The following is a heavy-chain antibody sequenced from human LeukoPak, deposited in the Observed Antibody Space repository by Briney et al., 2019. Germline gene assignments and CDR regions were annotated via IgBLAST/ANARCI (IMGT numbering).Heavy chain of an antibody. CDR2: IYYSGST. CDR1: PPPTTSYP. J-gene: IGHJ5*02. CDR3: AKLFYGDPSYNWFDP. Sequence: SPQTLSLTTPAPPPPTTSYPSTSTPHPPPHPPDCTAHIYYSGSTNYNPSLKSRVTISVDTSKNQFSLKLSSVTAADTAVYYCAKLFYGDPSYNWFDPWGQGTLVTVSS. V-gene: IGHV4-59*01. D-gene: IGHD4-17*01.